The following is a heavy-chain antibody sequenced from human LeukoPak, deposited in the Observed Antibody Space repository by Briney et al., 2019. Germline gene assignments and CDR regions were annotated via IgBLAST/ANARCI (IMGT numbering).Heavy chain of an antibody. V-gene: IGHV3-21*01. D-gene: IGHD5-12*01. CDR2: ISSSSSYI. CDR1: GFTVSNNY. J-gene: IGHJ6*02. Sequence: PGGSLRLSCAASGFTVSNNYMSWVRQAPGKGLEWVSSISSSSSYIYYADSVKGRFTISRDNAKNSLYLQMNSLRAEDTAVYYCARDWPPIVATITPGGYYGMDVWGQGTTVTVSS. CDR3: ARDWPPIVATITPGGYYGMDV.